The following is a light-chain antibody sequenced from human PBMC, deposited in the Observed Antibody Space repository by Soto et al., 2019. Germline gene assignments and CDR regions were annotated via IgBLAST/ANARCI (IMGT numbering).Light chain of an antibody. CDR3: CSYARSSAYV. J-gene: IGLJ1*01. CDR2: EVT. Sequence: QAVVTQPPSVSGSPGQSITISCTGTSSDVGNYNLVSWYQHHPGKAPKLMIYEVTNRPSGVSDRFSGSKSGKTASLTISGLQTEDEADYYCCSYARSSAYVFGTGTKLTVL. CDR1: SSDVGNYNL. V-gene: IGLV2-23*02.